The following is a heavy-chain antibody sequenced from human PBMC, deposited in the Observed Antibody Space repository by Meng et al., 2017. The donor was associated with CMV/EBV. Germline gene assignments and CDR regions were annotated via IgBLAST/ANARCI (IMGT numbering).Heavy chain of an antibody. CDR2: ISPSGGRT. V-gene: IGHV1-46*01. CDR1: GYTFTNSF. J-gene: IGHJ4*02. Sequence: SCKASGYTFTNSFMHWLRLAPGQGLEWMGTISPSGGRTTYAQKFQGRVVITRDTSTSTVYMELSSLRSEDTAVYYCASEVGGTYFFDYWGQGTLVTVSS. CDR3: ASEVGGTYFFDY. D-gene: IGHD1-26*01.